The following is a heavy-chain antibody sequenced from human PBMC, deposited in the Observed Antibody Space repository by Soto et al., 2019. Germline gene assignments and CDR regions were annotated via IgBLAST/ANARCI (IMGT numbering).Heavy chain of an antibody. J-gene: IGHJ4*02. V-gene: IGHV3-30*18. CDR1: GFTFSSYG. Sequence: PGGSLRLSCAASGFTFSSYGMHWVRQAPGKGLEWVAVISYDGSNKYYADSVKGRFTISRDNSKNTLYLQMNSLRAEDTAVYYCAKDHLPGIAVAADPPYGWGQGTLVTVSS. CDR2: ISYDGSNK. CDR3: AKDHLPGIAVAADPPYG. D-gene: IGHD6-19*01.